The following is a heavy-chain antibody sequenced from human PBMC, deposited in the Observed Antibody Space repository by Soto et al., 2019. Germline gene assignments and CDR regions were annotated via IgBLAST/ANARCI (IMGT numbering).Heavy chain of an antibody. CDR1: GGSISSSGYY. D-gene: IGHD2-15*01. CDR2: IYYSGST. J-gene: IGHJ5*02. V-gene: IGHV4-39*01. Sequence: PAETLSLTCTVSGGSISSSGYYWGWIRQPPGKGLEWIGSIYYSGSTYYNPSLKSRVTISVDTSKNQFSLKLSSVTAADTAVYYCARQGPEGVVVAATSWFDPWGQGTLVTVS. CDR3: ARQGPEGVVVAATSWFDP.